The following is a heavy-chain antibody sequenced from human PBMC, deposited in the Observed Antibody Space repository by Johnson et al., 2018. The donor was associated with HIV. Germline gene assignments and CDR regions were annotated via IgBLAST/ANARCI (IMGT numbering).Heavy chain of an antibody. CDR2: ISFAGTKK. J-gene: IGHJ3*02. CDR3: AKDLREYEWECVASEYYELGRDQPCQDPRGVVGIFDI. D-gene: IGHD3-3*01. V-gene: IGHV3-30*18. Sequence: QVQLVESGGGVVQPGRSLRLSCAASQFTFSNYGMHWVRQAPGKGLEWVAAISFAGTKKHYADSVKGRFTISRDNSKNALYLQMNSLRAEDTALYYCAKDLREYEWECVASEYYELGRDQPCQDPRGVVGIFDIWGQGTMVTVSS. CDR1: QFTFSNYG.